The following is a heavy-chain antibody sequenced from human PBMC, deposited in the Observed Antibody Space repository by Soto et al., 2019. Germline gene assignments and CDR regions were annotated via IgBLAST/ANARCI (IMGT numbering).Heavy chain of an antibody. CDR2: IYYSGST. D-gene: IGHD5-18*01. J-gene: IGHJ4*02. CDR1: GGSISSSSYY. CDR3: ARLSHSYGYYFDY. Sequence: SETLSLTCTVSGGSISSSSYYWGWIRQPPGKGLEWIGSIYYSGSTYYNPSLKSRVTISVDTSKNQFSLKLSSVTAADTAVYYCARLSHSYGYYFDYWGQGTLVTVSS. V-gene: IGHV4-39*01.